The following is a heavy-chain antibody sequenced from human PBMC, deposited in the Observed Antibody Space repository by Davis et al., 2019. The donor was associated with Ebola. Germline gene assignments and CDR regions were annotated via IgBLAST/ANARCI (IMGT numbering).Heavy chain of an antibody. Sequence: GESLKISCAASGFSFRTYGMYWVRHAPGTGLEWVANINQYGNERYYVDSVKGRFTISRDSAKNSLFLQMNNLRAEDTAVYYCARDGGDSGIRFDSWGQGTLVTVSS. V-gene: IGHV3-7*01. CDR3: ARDGGDSGIRFDS. J-gene: IGHJ4*02. CDR1: GFSFRTYG. CDR2: INQYGNER. D-gene: IGHD3-10*01.